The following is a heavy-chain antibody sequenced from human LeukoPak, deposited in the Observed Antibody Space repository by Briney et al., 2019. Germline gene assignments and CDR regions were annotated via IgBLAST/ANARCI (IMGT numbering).Heavy chain of an antibody. Sequence: GGSLRLSCDSSQFTFSTYSMYWVRQAPGKGLEWVALISHDGNNLYYTDSVKGRFTISRDNSKNTLYLQMNSLRAEDTAVYYCAKGVGGYCSGGSCRILDYWGQGTLVTVSS. J-gene: IGHJ4*02. CDR2: ISHDGNNL. D-gene: IGHD2-15*01. CDR3: AKGVGGYCSGGSCRILDY. CDR1: QFTFSTYS. V-gene: IGHV3-30-3*01.